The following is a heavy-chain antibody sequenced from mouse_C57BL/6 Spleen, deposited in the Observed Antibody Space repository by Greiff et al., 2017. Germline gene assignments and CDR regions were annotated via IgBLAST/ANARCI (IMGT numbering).Heavy chain of an antibody. D-gene: IGHD2-4*01. CDR3: VRERAYDYDAYFDV. Sequence: EVQRVESGGGLVQPKGSLKLSCAASGFTFNTYAMHWVRQAPGKGLEWVARIRSKSSNYATYYADSVKDRFTISRDDSQSMLYLQMNNLKTEDTAMYYCVRERAYDYDAYFDVWGTGTTVTVSS. J-gene: IGHJ1*03. CDR2: IRSKSSNYAT. CDR1: GFTFNTYA. V-gene: IGHV10-3*01.